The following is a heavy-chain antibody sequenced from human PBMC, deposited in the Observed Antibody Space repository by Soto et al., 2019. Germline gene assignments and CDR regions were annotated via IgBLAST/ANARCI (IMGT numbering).Heavy chain of an antibody. J-gene: IGHJ6*02. CDR1: GGSISSSNW. V-gene: IGHV4-4*02. CDR3: ARGLWFGELSDYYYYYGMDV. Sequence: PSETLSLTCAVSGGSISSSNWWSWVRQPPGKGLEWIGEIYHSGSTNYNPSLKSRVTISVDKSKNQFSLKLSSVTAADTAVYYCARGLWFGELSDYYYYYGMDVWGQGTTVTVSS. CDR2: IYHSGST. D-gene: IGHD3-10*01.